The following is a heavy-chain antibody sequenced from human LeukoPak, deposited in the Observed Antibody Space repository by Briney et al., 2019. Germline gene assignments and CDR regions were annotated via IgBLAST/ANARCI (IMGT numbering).Heavy chain of an antibody. V-gene: IGHV3-30*18. CDR2: ISYDGSNK. D-gene: IGHD1-7*01. Sequence: GGSLRLSCAASGFTFSSYGMHWVRQAPGKGLEWVAVISYDGSNKYYADSVKGRFTISRDNSKNTLYLQMNSLRAEDTAVYYCAKSTGTTNNWFDPWGQGTLVTVSS. CDR1: GFTFSSYG. CDR3: AKSTGTTNNWFDP. J-gene: IGHJ5*02.